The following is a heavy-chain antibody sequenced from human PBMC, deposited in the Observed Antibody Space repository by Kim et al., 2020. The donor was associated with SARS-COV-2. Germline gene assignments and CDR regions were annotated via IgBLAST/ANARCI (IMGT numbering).Heavy chain of an antibody. CDR2: SYYSGST. CDR3: ARDKFPGADY. J-gene: IGHJ4*02. CDR1: GCSISSGGYY. Sequence: SETLSLTCTVSGCSISSGGYYWSWIRQHPGKGLEWIGYSYYSGSTYYNPSLKRRVTISVDTSKNQSPLKLSSVTDADAAVYYCARDKFPGADYWGQRTLCTVSS. V-gene: IGHV4-31*03. D-gene: IGHD3-10*01.